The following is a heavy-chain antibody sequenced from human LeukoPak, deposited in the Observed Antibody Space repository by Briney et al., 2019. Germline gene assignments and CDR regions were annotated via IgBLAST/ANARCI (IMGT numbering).Heavy chain of an antibody. CDR2: ISYDGSNK. CDR3: ARDLDYYDSSGYYEGYYFDY. CDR1: GFTFSSYG. D-gene: IGHD3-22*01. Sequence: GGSLRLSCAASGFTFSSYGMHWVRQAPGKGLEWVAVISYDGSNKYYADSVKGRFTISRDNSKNTLYLQMNSLRAEDTAVYYCARDLDYYDSSGYYEGYYFDYWGQGTLVTVSS. V-gene: IGHV3-30*19. J-gene: IGHJ4*02.